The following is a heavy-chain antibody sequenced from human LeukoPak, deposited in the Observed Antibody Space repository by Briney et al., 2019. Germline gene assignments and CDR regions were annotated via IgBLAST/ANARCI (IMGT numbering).Heavy chain of an antibody. CDR1: GYSISSGYY. J-gene: IGHJ4*02. D-gene: IGHD3-10*01. Sequence: SETLSLTCAVSGYSISSGYYWGWIRQPPGKGLEWIGSIYHSGSTYYNPSLKSRVTISVDTSKNQFSLKLSSVTAADTAVYYCARIALRGYWGQGTLVTVSS. V-gene: IGHV4-38-2*01. CDR3: ARIALRGY. CDR2: IYHSGST.